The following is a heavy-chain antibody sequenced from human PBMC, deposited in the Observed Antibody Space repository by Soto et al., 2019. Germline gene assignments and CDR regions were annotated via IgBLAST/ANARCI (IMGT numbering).Heavy chain of an antibody. J-gene: IGHJ3*02. CDR3: AKGAPSSGGKAFEI. D-gene: IGHD6-6*01. Sequence: GGSLRLSCAASGFTFDDYAMHWVRQAPGKGLEWVSGISWNSGSIGYADSVKGQITISRHNAKISLDLEIIRLRAENTALYYCAKGAPSSGGKAFEICGQGTKVTVS. CDR1: GFTFDDYA. CDR2: ISWNSGSI. V-gene: IGHV3-9*01.